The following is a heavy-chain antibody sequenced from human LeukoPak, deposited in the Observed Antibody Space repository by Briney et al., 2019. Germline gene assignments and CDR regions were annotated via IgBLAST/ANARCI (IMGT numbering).Heavy chain of an antibody. D-gene: IGHD3-22*01. CDR2: INHSGST. V-gene: IGHV4-34*01. Sequence: SETLSLTCAVSGGSFSGYYWSWIRQPPGKGLEWIGEINHSGSTNYNPALKSRVTISVDPSKNQFSLQLSSVTAADKAVYYCARGSSSGYPLVWFDPWGQGTLVTVSS. J-gene: IGHJ5*02. CDR1: GGSFSGYY. CDR3: ARGSSSGYPLVWFDP.